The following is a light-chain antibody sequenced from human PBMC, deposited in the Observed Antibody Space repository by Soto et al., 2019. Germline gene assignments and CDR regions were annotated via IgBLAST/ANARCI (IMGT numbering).Light chain of an antibody. CDR3: YSYTASDLWV. Sequence: QSALTQPRSVSGSPGQSVTISCTGTNSDVGGYNSVSWYQQLPGKAPKLMISAVSQRPSGVPDRFSGSKSGNTASLTISGLQADDEADYFCYSYTASDLWVFGGGTKL. J-gene: IGLJ3*02. CDR2: AVS. CDR1: NSDVGGYNS. V-gene: IGLV2-11*01.